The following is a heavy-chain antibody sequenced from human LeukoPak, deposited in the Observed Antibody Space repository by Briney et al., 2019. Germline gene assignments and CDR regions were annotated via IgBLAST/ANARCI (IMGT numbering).Heavy chain of an antibody. V-gene: IGHV1-24*01. CDR3: AIWELQKDALDI. J-gene: IGHJ3*02. CDR2: FDPEDGET. D-gene: IGHD1-26*01. CDR1: GYTLTELS. Sequence: ASVKVSXKVSGYTLTELSMHWVRQAPGKGLEWMGGFDPEDGETIYAQKLQGRVTMTEDTSTDTAYMEPSSLRSEDTAVYYCAIWELQKDALDIWGPGTMVTVSS.